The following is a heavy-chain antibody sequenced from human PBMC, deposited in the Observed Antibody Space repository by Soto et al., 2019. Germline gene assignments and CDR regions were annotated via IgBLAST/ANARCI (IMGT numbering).Heavy chain of an antibody. CDR3: ARDYYGSGSYYYSYGMDV. CDR1: GYTFTGYY. D-gene: IGHD3-10*01. CDR2: INPNSGGT. V-gene: IGHV1-2*04. J-gene: IGHJ6*02. Sequence: ASVKVSCKASGYTFTGYYMHWVRQAPGQGLEWMGWINPNSGGTNYAQKFQGWVTMTRDTSISTAYMELSRLRSDDTAVYYCARDYYGSGSYYYSYGMDVWGQGTMITVSS.